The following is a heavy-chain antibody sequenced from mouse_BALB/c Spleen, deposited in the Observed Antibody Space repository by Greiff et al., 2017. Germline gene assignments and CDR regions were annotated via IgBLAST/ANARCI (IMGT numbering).Heavy chain of an antibody. CDR1: GFTFSSYG. CDR2: ISSGGSYT. J-gene: IGHJ4*01. D-gene: IGHD2-12*01. CDR3: ARPSTTYYAMDY. V-gene: IGHV5-6*01. Sequence: EVQVVESGGDLVKPGGSLKLSCAASGFTFSSYGMSWVRQTPDKRLEWVATISSGGSYTYYPDSVKGRFTISRDNAKNTLYLQMSSLKSEDTAMYYCARPSTTYYAMDYWGQGTSVTVSS.